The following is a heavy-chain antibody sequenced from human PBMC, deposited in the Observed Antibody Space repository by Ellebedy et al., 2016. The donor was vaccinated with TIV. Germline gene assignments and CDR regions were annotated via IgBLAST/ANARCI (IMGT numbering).Heavy chain of an antibody. Sequence: AASVKVSCKASGYTFTGYYMHWVRQAPGQGLEWMGWINPNSGGTNYAQKFQGRVTMTEDTSTDTAYMELSSLRSEDTAVYYCATDPQEDYSDYQVSWGQGTLVTVSS. J-gene: IGHJ5*02. D-gene: IGHD4-11*01. CDR1: GYTFTGYY. CDR3: ATDPQEDYSDYQVS. V-gene: IGHV1-2*02. CDR2: INPNSGGT.